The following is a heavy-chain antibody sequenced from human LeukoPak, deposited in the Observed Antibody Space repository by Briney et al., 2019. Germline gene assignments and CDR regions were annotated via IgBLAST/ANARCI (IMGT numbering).Heavy chain of an antibody. V-gene: IGHV3-7*04. D-gene: IGHD1-26*01. CDR1: GFTFSRDW. CDR3: ARGPQGKSGSPPYYFDY. J-gene: IGHJ4*02. CDR2: IKEDGSEK. Sequence: PGGSLRLSCAASGFTFSRDWTAWDRQAPGKGLEWVANIKEDGSEKNYVDSVKGRFTISRDNSKNTLYLQMNNLRVEDTAVYYCARGPQGKSGSPPYYFDYWGQGTLVTVSS.